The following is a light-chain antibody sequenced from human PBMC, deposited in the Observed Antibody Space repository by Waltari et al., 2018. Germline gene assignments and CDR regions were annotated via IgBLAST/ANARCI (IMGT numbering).Light chain of an antibody. CDR2: AVS. J-gene: IGKJ5*01. CDR3: QQGDGFHPIT. V-gene: IGKV1-12*01. CDR1: QDITSW. Sequence: DIQMPQSPSSVSSTVCDRVTITCRASQDITSWLAWYQQKPGRAPRLLLYAVSILHSGVPSRFSGSGSGTDFTLTITSLQPEDFAIYYCQQGDGFHPITFGQGTRLE.